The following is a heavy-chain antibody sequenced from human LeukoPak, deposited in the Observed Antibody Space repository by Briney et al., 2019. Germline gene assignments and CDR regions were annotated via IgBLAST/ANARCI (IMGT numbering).Heavy chain of an antibody. J-gene: IGHJ4*02. Sequence: SQTLSLTCAISGDSVSSNSAAWNWIRQSPSRGLEWLGRTYYRSKWYNDYAVSVKSRITNSPDTSKNQFSLQLNSVTPEDTAVYYCAREPSGYYDSSGYYAGYFDYWGQGTLVTVSS. CDR2: TYYRSKWYN. CDR3: AREPSGYYDSSGYYAGYFDY. CDR1: GDSVSSNSAA. D-gene: IGHD3-22*01. V-gene: IGHV6-1*01.